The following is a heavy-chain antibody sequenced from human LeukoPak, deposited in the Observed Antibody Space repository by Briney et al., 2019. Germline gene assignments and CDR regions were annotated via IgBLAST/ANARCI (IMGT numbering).Heavy chain of an antibody. Sequence: TLSLTCTVSGGSISSGSYYWSWIRQPAGKGLEWIGRIYTSGSTNYNPSLKSRVTISVDTSKNQFSLKLSSVTAADTAIYYCATCITIFGVVCGAFDIWGQGTMVTVSS. CDR1: GGSISSGSYY. CDR3: ATCITIFGVVCGAFDI. CDR2: IYTSGST. V-gene: IGHV4-61*02. D-gene: IGHD3-3*01. J-gene: IGHJ3*02.